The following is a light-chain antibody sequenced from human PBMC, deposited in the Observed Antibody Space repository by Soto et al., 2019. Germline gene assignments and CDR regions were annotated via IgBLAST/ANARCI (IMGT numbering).Light chain of an antibody. V-gene: IGKV3-11*01. CDR2: DAS. J-gene: IGKJ5*01. Sequence: ELVLPQSPAPLSLSPGARATLSCRASQSVSSYLAWYQQKPGQAPRLLLYDASNRATGIPARFSGSGSGPAFTLTISSLEPADFAVYYCQQRSNWPPVTFGQGTRLEIK. CDR1: QSVSSY. CDR3: QQRSNWPPVT.